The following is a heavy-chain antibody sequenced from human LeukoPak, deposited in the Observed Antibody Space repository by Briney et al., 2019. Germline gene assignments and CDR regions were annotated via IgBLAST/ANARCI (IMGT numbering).Heavy chain of an antibody. D-gene: IGHD3-22*01. V-gene: IGHV4-39*01. CDR1: GGAITGSSYY. Sequence: PETLSLTCTVSGGAITGSSYYWGWIRQSPGKGLEWIGSLYYSGSIYYNPSLKSRVSISADTSKNQFSLKLNSLTAADRAVYYCARQYYDSTGYYYFDYWDQGTLVTVSS. J-gene: IGHJ4*02. CDR2: LYYSGSI. CDR3: ARQYYDSTGYYYFDY.